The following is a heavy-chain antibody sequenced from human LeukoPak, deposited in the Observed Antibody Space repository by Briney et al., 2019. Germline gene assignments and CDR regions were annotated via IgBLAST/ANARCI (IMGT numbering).Heavy chain of an antibody. CDR3: ARGHGPSYNWNYRYYYGMDV. D-gene: IGHD1-7*01. CDR1: GGSFSGYY. V-gene: IGHV4-34*01. CDR2: INHSGST. J-gene: IGHJ6*02. Sequence: SETLSLTCAVYGGSFSGYYWSWIRQPPGKGLEWNGEINHSGSTNYNPSLKSRVTISVDTSKNQFSLKLSSVTAADTAVYYCARGHGPSYNWNYRYYYGMDVWGQGTTVTVSS.